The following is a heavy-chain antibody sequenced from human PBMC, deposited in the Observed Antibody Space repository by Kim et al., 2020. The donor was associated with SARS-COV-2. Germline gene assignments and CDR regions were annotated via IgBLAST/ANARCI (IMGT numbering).Heavy chain of an antibody. CDR3: TRGLLENVMDY. CDR2: I. V-gene: IGHV3-21*01. Sequence: IFNADSVQGRFTISRDNAKNAQYLQMNSLRAEDKVEYYCTRGLLENVMDYWGQGTLVTVSS. J-gene: IGHJ4*02. D-gene: IGHD3-3*01.